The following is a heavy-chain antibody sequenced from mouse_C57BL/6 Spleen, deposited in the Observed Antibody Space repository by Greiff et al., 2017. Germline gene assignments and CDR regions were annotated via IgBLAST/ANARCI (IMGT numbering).Heavy chain of an antibody. CDR2: IYPRSGNT. Sequence: VQLQESGAELARPGASVKLSCKASGYTFTSYGISWVKQRTGQGLEWIGEIYPRSGNTYYNEKFKGKATLTADKSSSTAYMELRSLTSEDSAVYFCARRGLGAMDYWGQGTSVTVSS. CDR3: ARRGLGAMDY. CDR1: GYTFTSYG. V-gene: IGHV1-81*01. D-gene: IGHD4-1*01. J-gene: IGHJ4*01.